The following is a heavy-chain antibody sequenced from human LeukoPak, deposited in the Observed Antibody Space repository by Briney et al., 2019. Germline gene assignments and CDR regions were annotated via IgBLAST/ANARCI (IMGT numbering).Heavy chain of an antibody. Sequence: GGSLRLSCAASGFTFDDYGMSWVRQAPGKGLEWVSGINWNGGSTGYADSVKGRFTISRDNAKNSLYLQMNSLRAEDTALYYCARSPLTYYYDSSGSQIFDAFDIWGQGTMVTVSS. CDR3: ARSPLTYYYDSSGSQIFDAFDI. J-gene: IGHJ3*02. CDR2: INWNGGST. CDR1: GFTFDDYG. D-gene: IGHD3-22*01. V-gene: IGHV3-20*04.